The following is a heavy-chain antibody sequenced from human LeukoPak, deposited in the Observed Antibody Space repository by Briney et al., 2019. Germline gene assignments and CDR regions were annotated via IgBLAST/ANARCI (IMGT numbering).Heavy chain of an antibody. D-gene: IGHD3-10*01. J-gene: IGHJ6*03. Sequence: SETLSLTCTVSGGSISSYYWSWIRQPPGKGLEWIGYIYYSGSTNYNPSLKSRVTISVDTSKNQFSLKLSSVTAADTAVYYCARVYTPRSYYGSGSYNYYYYYMDVWGKGTTVTVSS. V-gene: IGHV4-59*01. CDR2: IYYSGST. CDR3: ARVYTPRSYYGSGSYNYYYYYMDV. CDR1: GGSISSYY.